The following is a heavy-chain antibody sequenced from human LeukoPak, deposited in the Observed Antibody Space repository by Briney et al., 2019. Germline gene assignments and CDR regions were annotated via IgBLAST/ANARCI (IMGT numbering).Heavy chain of an antibody. V-gene: IGHV1-46*01. CDR2: INPTGTST. Sequence: ASVKVSCKASGYSSTRNYMHRVRQAPGQGLEWMGLINPTGTSTNYAQKFRGRVTMTRDTSTTTVYMELSSLRSEDTAVYYCTREESGGYFDYWGQGTLVTVSS. J-gene: IGHJ4*02. CDR3: TREESGGYFDY. D-gene: IGHD2-8*02. CDR1: GYSSTRNY.